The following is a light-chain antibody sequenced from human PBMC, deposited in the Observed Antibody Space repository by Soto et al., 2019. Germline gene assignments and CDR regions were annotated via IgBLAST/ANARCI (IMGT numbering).Light chain of an antibody. CDR1: KRISSC. CDR3: YQHRRYSPWT. V-gene: IGKV1-5*01. J-gene: IGKJ1*01. CDR2: DAA. Sequence: DMQMTLSPPTLYVSVGDRVNITCRASKRISSCVAWYQQKQGEAPKLLIYDAASLGSGVPARFSGSGSGTAVSLISISLRHSDFAAFYCYQHRRYSPWTFGQGTKVDIK.